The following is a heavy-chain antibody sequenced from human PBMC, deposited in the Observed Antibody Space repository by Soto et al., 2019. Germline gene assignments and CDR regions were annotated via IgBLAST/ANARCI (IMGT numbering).Heavy chain of an antibody. V-gene: IGHV4-4*02. CDR2: IYHSGSP. CDR1: SGSISSSNW. CDR3: ARTPWDGYPGYYFDD. J-gene: IGHJ4*02. Sequence: SETLSLTCAVSSGSISSSNWWSWVRQPPGKGLEWIGEIYHSGSPNYNPSLKSRVTISVDKSKNQFSLKLSSVTAADTAVYSCARTPWDGYPGYYFDDARQGTLV. D-gene: IGHD1-26*01.